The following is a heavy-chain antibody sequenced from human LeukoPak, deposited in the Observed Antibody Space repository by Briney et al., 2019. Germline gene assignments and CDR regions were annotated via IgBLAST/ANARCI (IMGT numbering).Heavy chain of an antibody. CDR2: IDSDGSGT. Sequence: PGGSLRLSCPASGLTLSGYWMHWVRQIPGKGLVWVSRIDSDGSGTSYADSVKGRFTISRDNSKNTLYLQKNSLRAEDTAVYYCAKSALLWFGELLSWGQGTLVTVSS. V-gene: IGHV3-74*01. CDR1: GLTLSGYW. CDR3: AKSALLWFGELLS. D-gene: IGHD3-10*01. J-gene: IGHJ5*02.